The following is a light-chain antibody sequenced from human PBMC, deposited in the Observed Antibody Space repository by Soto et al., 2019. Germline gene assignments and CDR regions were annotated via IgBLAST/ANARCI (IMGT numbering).Light chain of an antibody. Sequence: QPVLTQPPSVSGAPGQRVTISCTGSSFNIGAGYDVHWYQQLPGTAPKLLIYGNSNRPSRVPDRFSGSKSGTSASLAITGLQAEDAADYYCQSYDSSLSGWVFGGGTKLTVL. CDR2: GNS. CDR3: QSYDSSLSGWV. V-gene: IGLV1-40*01. CDR1: SFNIGAGYD. J-gene: IGLJ3*02.